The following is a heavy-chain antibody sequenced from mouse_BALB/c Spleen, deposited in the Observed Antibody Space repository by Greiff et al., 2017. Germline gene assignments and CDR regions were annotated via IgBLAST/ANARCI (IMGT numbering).Heavy chain of an antibody. Sequence: EVQVVESGGGLVKPGGSLKLSCAASGFTFSDYYMYWVRQTPEKRLEWVATISDGGSYTYYPDSVKGRFTISRDNAKNNLYLQMSSLKSEDTAMYYCARKGDYYGSGDAMDYWGQGTSVTVSS. CDR2: ISDGGSYT. CDR3: ARKGDYYGSGDAMDY. D-gene: IGHD1-1*01. J-gene: IGHJ4*01. CDR1: GFTFSDYY. V-gene: IGHV5-4*02.